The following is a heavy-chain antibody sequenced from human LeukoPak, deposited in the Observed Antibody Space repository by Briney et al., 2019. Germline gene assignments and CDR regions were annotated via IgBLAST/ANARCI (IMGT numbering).Heavy chain of an antibody. V-gene: IGHV4-4*07. CDR3: ARVVPAAAQSENFDY. CDR2: THSSGST. Sequence: SETLSLTCTVSGGSVSGYYWTWIRQPAGKGLEWIGRTHSSGSTNYNPSLKSRVTMSVDTSKNQFSLKLSSVTAADTAVYYCARVVPAAAQSENFDYWGQGTLVTVSS. J-gene: IGHJ4*02. CDR1: GGSVSGYY. D-gene: IGHD2-2*01.